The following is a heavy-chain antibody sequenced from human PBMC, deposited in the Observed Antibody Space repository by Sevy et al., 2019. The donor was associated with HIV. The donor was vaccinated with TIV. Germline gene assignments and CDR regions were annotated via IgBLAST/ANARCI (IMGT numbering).Heavy chain of an antibody. J-gene: IGHJ5*02. D-gene: IGHD2-2*03. CDR1: GFTFSSYA. Sequence: GSLRLSCAASGFTFSSYAMHWVRQAPGKGLEWVAVISYDGSNKYYADSVKGRFTISRDNSKNTLYLQMNSLRAEDTAVYYCARGVDIVVVPAAISAGWFDPWGQGTLVTVSS. V-gene: IGHV3-30-3*01. CDR2: ISYDGSNK. CDR3: ARGVDIVVVPAAISAGWFDP.